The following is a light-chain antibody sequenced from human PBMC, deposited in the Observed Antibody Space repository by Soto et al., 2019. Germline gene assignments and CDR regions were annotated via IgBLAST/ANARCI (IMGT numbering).Light chain of an antibody. CDR1: SSNIGAGYD. CDR2: DNS. J-gene: IGLJ1*01. V-gene: IGLV1-40*01. CDR3: QSYDRSLSGSRV. Sequence: QSVLKQPPSVSGAPGQRVTISCTGSSSNIGAGYDVHWYQQLPGTAPKLLIYDNSNRPSGVPDRFSGSKSGTSASLAITGLQAEDEADYYCQSYDRSLSGSRVFGTGTKVTV.